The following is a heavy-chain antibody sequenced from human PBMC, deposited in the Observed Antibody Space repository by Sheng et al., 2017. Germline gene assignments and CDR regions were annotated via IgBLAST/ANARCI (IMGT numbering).Heavy chain of an antibody. CDR3: ARDLPPTTTVTTFDL. D-gene: IGHD4-17*01. CDR2: IMHDGNEK. Sequence: EVQLVESGGGLVQPGGSLRISCAASGFSFSSYWMSWARQAPGKGLEWVANIMHDGNEKSYADSVKGRFTISRDNTKKTLYLKMSSLRVEDTAIYYCARDLPPTTTVTTFDLWGQGTLVSVSA. V-gene: IGHV3-7*03. CDR1: GFSFSSYW. J-gene: IGHJ4*02.